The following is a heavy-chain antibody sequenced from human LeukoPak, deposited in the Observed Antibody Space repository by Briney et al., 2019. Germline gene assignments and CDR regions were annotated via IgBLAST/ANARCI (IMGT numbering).Heavy chain of an antibody. D-gene: IGHD6-6*01. J-gene: IGHJ4*02. Sequence: GGSLRLSCAASGFAFSSYGMSWVRQAPGKGLEWVSGITDSGDTTYYADSAKGRFTISRDNSKNTLFLQMNSLRAEDTAVYYCAKRVEYSSSSGGYFDYWGQGTLVTVSS. CDR3: AKRVEYSSSSGGYFDY. CDR1: GFAFSSYG. CDR2: ITDSGDTT. V-gene: IGHV3-23*01.